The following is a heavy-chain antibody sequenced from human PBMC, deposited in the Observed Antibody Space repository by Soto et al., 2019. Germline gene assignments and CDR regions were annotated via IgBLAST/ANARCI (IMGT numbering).Heavy chain of an antibody. J-gene: IGHJ6*02. D-gene: IGHD3-22*01. Sequence: ASVKVSCKASGYTFTSYGISWVRQAPGQGLERMGWISAYNGNTNYAQKLQGRVTMTTDTSTSTAYMELRSLRSDDTAVYYCARQLYDSSGYYYVDYYYYYGMDVWGQGTTVTVSS. CDR1: GYTFTSYG. V-gene: IGHV1-18*01. CDR3: ARQLYDSSGYYYVDYYYYYGMDV. CDR2: ISAYNGNT.